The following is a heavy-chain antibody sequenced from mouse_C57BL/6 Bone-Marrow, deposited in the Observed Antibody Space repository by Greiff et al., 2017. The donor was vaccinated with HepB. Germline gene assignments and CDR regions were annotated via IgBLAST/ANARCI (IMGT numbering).Heavy chain of an antibody. D-gene: IGHD1-1*01. CDR2: IHPSDSDT. J-gene: IGHJ4*01. Sequence: QVQLQQPGAELVKPGASVKVSCKASGYTFTSYWMHWVKQRPGQGLEWIGRIHPSDSDTNYNQKFKGKATLTVDKSSSTAYMQLISLTSEDSAVYYCAITTVVEGYAMDYWGQGTSVTVSS. V-gene: IGHV1-74*01. CDR1: GYTFTSYW. CDR3: AITTVVEGYAMDY.